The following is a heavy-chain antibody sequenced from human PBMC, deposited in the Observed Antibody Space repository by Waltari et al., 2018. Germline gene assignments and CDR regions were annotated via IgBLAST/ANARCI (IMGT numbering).Heavy chain of an antibody. CDR1: GFTFSSST. D-gene: IGHD4-17*01. CDR3: ARRAPGRYGDYLDY. V-gene: IGHV3-21*01. J-gene: IGHJ4*02. CDR2: ISSSGSYT. Sequence: EVQLVESGGGLVKPGGSLRLSCAVSGFTFSSSTLNWVRQAPGKGLEWISSISSSGSYTYYSNSVKGRFTISRDNSWNSLYLQMNSLRGEDTAVYYCARRAPGRYGDYLDYWGQGTLVTVSS.